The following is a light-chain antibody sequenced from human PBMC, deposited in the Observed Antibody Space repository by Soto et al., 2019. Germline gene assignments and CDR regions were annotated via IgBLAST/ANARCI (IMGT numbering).Light chain of an antibody. J-gene: IGLJ1*01. CDR1: SSDVGSYNL. Sequence: QSALTQPASVSGSPGQSITISCTGSSSDVGSYNLVSWYQQHPGRAPKLILYEDTKRPSGVSNRFSGSKSGNTASLAISGLQAEDEADHYCCSYVASITYVFGTGTKVTV. V-gene: IGLV2-23*01. CDR2: EDT. CDR3: CSYVASITYV.